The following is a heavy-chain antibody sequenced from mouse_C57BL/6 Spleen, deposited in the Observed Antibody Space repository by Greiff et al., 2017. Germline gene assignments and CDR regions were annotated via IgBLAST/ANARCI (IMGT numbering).Heavy chain of an antibody. CDR2: INPNNGGT. CDR3: ARRATTVVATDAMDY. Sequence: EVQRVESGPELVKPGASVKIPCKASGYTFTNYNMDWVKQSHGKSLEWIGDINPNNGGTIYNQKFKGKATVTVDKSSSTAYMELRSLTSEDTAVYYCARRATTVVATDAMDYWGQGTSVTVSS. V-gene: IGHV1-18*01. D-gene: IGHD1-1*01. J-gene: IGHJ4*01. CDR1: GYTFTNYN.